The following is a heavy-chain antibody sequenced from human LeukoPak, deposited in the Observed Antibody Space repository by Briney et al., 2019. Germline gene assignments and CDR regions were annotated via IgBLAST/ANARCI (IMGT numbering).Heavy chain of an antibody. CDR3: ARSYGAFEGDTYYYYGMDV. CDR1: GYTFTNYG. V-gene: IGHV7-4-1*02. Sequence: ASVTVSCTASGYTFTNYGMSWVRQAPGQGLEWMGWINTNTGNPKSAQGFTERFVFSLGASVSTAYLQISSLKAEDTAVYYCARSYGAFEGDTYYYYGMDVWGQGTTVTVSS. D-gene: IGHD2-21*02. CDR2: INTNTGNP. J-gene: IGHJ6*02.